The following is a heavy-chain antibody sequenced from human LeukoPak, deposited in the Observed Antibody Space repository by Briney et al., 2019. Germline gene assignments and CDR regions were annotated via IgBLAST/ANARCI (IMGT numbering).Heavy chain of an antibody. Sequence: ASVKVSCKVSGYTLTELSMHWVRQAPGQGLEWMGWISAYNGNTNYAQKLQGRVTMTTDTSTSTAYMELRSLRSDDTAVYYCARDLGPGGAVVAATPLDYWGQGTLVTVSS. V-gene: IGHV1-18*01. CDR3: ARDLGPGGAVVAATPLDY. J-gene: IGHJ4*02. D-gene: IGHD2-15*01. CDR1: GYTLTELS. CDR2: ISAYNGNT.